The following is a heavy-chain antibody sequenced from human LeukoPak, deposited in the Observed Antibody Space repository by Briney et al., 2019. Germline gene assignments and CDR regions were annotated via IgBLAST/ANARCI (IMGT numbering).Heavy chain of an antibody. CDR1: GFTFSSYG. Sequence: PGGSLRLSCAASGFTFSSYGMHWVRQAPGKGLEWVAVIWYDGSNKYYADSVKGRFTISRDNSKNTLYLQMNSLRSDDTAVYYCARYIAVAGVFDYWGQGTLVTVSS. D-gene: IGHD6-19*01. CDR3: ARYIAVAGVFDY. J-gene: IGHJ4*02. CDR2: IWYDGSNK. V-gene: IGHV3-33*01.